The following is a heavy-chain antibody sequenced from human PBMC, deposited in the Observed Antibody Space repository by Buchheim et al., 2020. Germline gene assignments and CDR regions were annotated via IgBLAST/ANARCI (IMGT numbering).Heavy chain of an antibody. CDR3: ARRAEYCSGGSCLGLDY. V-gene: IGHV1-46*01. CDR2: INPSGGST. Sequence: QVQLVQSGADVKKPGASVKISCKASGYTFSNYYMDWVRQAPGQGLEWMGIINPSGGSTSYAQNFQGRVTMTRDTSTNPVYMELSSLRSEDTAVYYCARRAEYCSGGSCLGLDYWGQGTL. J-gene: IGHJ4*02. CDR1: GYTFSNYY. D-gene: IGHD2-15*01.